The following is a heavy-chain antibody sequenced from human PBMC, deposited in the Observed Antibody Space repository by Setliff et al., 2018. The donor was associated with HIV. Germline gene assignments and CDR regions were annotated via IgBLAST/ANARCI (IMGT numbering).Heavy chain of an antibody. CDR1: GITLSGYR. J-gene: IGHJ2*01. Sequence: GGSLRLSCAASGITLSGYRMNWVRQAPGKGLEWVSYISGSNSFSSTHYADSVKGRFTISRDNAKNSLFLQMDSLRAEDTAVYYCARPFYSFWSDYYLYWYFELWGRGTRVTVSS. CDR2: ISGSNSFSST. V-gene: IGHV3-48*04. CDR3: ARPFYSFWSDYYLYWYFEL. D-gene: IGHD3-3*01.